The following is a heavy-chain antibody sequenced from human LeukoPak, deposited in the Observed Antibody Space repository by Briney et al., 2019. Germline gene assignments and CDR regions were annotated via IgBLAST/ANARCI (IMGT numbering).Heavy chain of an antibody. CDR2: ISGGGGST. V-gene: IGHV3-23*01. J-gene: IGHJ4*02. CDR1: GFTFTSYY. CDR3: AKGGKWDVTPFDY. Sequence: GGSLRLSCAASGFTFTSYYMNWVRQAPGKGLEWVSTISGGGGSTYYADSVKGRFTISRDNSKNTLYLQVNSLRAEDTAVYYCAKGGKWDVTPFDYWGQGTLVTVSS. D-gene: IGHD1-26*01.